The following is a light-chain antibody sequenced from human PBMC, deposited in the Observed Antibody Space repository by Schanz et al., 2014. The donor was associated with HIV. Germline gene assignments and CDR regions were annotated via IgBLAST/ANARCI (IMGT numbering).Light chain of an antibody. Sequence: EIVLTQSPATLSLSPGERATLSCRASQSVSSSLAWYQQKPGQAPRLLIYGTSTRATGIPARFSGSGSGTECTLTISSLQSEDFAVYYCQQYDNWPPLTFGGGTKVEIK. CDR1: QSVSSS. CDR2: GTS. J-gene: IGKJ4*01. V-gene: IGKV3-15*01. CDR3: QQYDNWPPLT.